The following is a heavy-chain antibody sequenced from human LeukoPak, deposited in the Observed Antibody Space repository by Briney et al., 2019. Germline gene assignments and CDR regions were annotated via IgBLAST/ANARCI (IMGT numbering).Heavy chain of an antibody. CDR2: IIPIFGTA. Sequence: GASVKVSCKASGGTFSSYAISWVRQAPGQGLEWMGGIIPIFGTANYAQKSQGRVTITADESTSTAYMELSSLRSEDTAVYYCARGGLERLNDAFDIWGQGTMVTVSS. CDR3: ARGGLERLNDAFDI. D-gene: IGHD1-1*01. V-gene: IGHV1-69*13. CDR1: GGTFSSYA. J-gene: IGHJ3*02.